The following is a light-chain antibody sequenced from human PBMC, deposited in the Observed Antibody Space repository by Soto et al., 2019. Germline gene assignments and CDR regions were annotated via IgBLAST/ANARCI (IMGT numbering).Light chain of an antibody. J-gene: IGKJ1*01. CDR2: GSS. CDR1: QSVRSD. Sequence: EIVMTQSPATLSVSLRQRPFLCWRASQSVRSDLAWYHQKPGQAPRLLIYGSSTRATGIPARFSGSGSGTEFTLTINSLQSEDFAVYYCQQYNNWPRTFGQGTNVDIK. CDR3: QQYNNWPRT. V-gene: IGKV3-15*01.